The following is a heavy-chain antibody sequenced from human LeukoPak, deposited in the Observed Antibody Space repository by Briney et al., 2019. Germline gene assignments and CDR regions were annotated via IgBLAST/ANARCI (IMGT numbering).Heavy chain of an antibody. CDR2: ISGSGGST. CDR1: GFTFSNYA. V-gene: IGHV3-23*01. J-gene: IGHJ4*02. CDR3: AKVGIGSSWYHYFDY. D-gene: IGHD6-13*01. Sequence: GGSLRLSCAASGFTFSNYAMSWVRQAPGKGLEWVSAISGSGGSTYYADSVKGRFTISRDNSKNTLYLQMNSLRAEDTAVYYCAKVGIGSSWYHYFDYWGQGTLVTVSS.